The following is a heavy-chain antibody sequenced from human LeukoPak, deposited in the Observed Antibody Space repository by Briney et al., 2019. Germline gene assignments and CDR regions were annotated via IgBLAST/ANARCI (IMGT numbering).Heavy chain of an antibody. V-gene: IGHV3-66*01. J-gene: IGHJ6*02. CDR1: GFTVSSNY. CDR3: ARDLGVPWLYGMDL. CDR2: IYSDGST. D-gene: IGHD4/OR15-4a*01. Sequence: GGSLRLSCAASGFTVSSNYMSWVRQAPGKGLEWVSVIYSDGSTYYADSVKGRFTISRDNSKNTVYLQMNSLGAEDTAIYYCARDLGVPWLYGMDLWGQGTTVTVSS.